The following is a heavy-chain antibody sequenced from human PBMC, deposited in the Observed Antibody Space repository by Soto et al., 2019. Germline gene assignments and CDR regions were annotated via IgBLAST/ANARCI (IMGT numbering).Heavy chain of an antibody. Sequence: GGSLRLSCAASGFTFDDYTMHWVRQAPGKGLEWVSLISWDGGSTYYADSVKGRFTISRDNSKNSLYLQMNSLRTEDTALYYCAKDKQWLASRPDYYYGMDLWGQGTTVTVSS. J-gene: IGHJ6*02. CDR3: AKDKQWLASRPDYYYGMDL. D-gene: IGHD6-19*01. CDR2: ISWDGGST. CDR1: GFTFDDYT. V-gene: IGHV3-43*01.